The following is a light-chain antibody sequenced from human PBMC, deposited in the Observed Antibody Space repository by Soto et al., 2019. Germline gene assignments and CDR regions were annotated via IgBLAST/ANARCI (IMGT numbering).Light chain of an antibody. CDR3: LLDFSYFWA. J-gene: IGKJ1*01. Sequence: DIHMTQSPSYLSASVGDRVTIACRASQSISSSLNWYQQTPGKAPQLLIYAASSLHSGVPSRFSGSRSGTDFTLTISSLQPEDFATYYCLLDFSYFWAFGQGTKVDIK. V-gene: IGKV1-39*02. CDR1: QSISSS. CDR2: AAS.